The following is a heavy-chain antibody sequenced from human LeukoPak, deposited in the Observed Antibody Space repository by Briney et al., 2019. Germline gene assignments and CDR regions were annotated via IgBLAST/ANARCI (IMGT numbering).Heavy chain of an antibody. Sequence: GGSLRLSCSASGFPISSYTMHWVRQAPGKGLEYVSAISDSGGSTYYADSVKGRFTISRDNSKNTLYLQMSSLRAEDTAVYFCVRGYSFGPYGMDVWGQGTTVTVSS. CDR1: GFPISSYT. J-gene: IGHJ6*02. D-gene: IGHD2-15*01. V-gene: IGHV3-64D*09. CDR3: VRGYSFGPYGMDV. CDR2: ISDSGGST.